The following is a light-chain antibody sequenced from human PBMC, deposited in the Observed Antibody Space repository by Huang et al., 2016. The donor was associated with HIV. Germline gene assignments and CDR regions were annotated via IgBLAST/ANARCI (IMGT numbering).Light chain of an antibody. CDR3: QQRSDWPLT. CDR1: HSRGGN. V-gene: IGKV3-11*01. CDR2: DTS. J-gene: IGKJ4*01. Sequence: EIVLTQSPATLSLSPGESAALFCRASHSRGGNLAWYQQRPGQAPRLLIYDTSNRATGIPARFTGSGSGTDYTLTISGLEPEDFAVYYCQQRSDWPLTFGGGTKVDIK.